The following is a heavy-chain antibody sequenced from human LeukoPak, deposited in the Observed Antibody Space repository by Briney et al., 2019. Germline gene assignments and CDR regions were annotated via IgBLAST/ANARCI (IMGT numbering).Heavy chain of an antibody. J-gene: IGHJ4*02. CDR3: AKVLVGATTVSDY. CDR2: ISGSGGST. V-gene: IGHV3-23*01. Sequence: GGSLRLSCAASGFTFSTYAMSCVRQAPGKGLEWVSAISGSGGSTFYADSVKGRFTISRDNSKNTLYLQMNSLRAEDTAVYYCAKVLVGATTVSDYWGQGTLVTVSS. CDR1: GFTFSTYA. D-gene: IGHD1-26*01.